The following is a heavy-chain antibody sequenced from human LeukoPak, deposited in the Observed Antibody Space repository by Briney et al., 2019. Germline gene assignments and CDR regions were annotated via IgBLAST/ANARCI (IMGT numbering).Heavy chain of an antibody. CDR2: FDPEDGET. D-gene: IGHD1-26*01. Sequence: ASVKVSCKVSGYTLTELSMHWVRQAPGKGLEWMGGFDPEDGETIYAQKFQGRVTLTEDTSTDTAYMELSSLRSEDTAVYYCATVSPVGATYEGFDYWGQGTLVTVSS. J-gene: IGHJ4*02. V-gene: IGHV1-24*01. CDR3: ATVSPVGATYEGFDY. CDR1: GYTLTELS.